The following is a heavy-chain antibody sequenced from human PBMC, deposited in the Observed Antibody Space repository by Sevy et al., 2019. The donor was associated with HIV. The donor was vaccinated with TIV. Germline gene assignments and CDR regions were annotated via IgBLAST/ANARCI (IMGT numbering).Heavy chain of an antibody. CDR3: ARLASAGRRATNWFDP. J-gene: IGHJ5*02. Sequence: GESLKISCKGSGYSFTSYWIGWVRQMPGKGLEWRGIIYPGDSDTRHSPSFQGQVTISADKSISTAYLQWSSLKASDTAMYVVARLASAGRRATNWFDPWGQGTLVTVSS. CDR1: GYSFTSYW. V-gene: IGHV5-51*01. D-gene: IGHD6-13*01. CDR2: IYPGDSDT.